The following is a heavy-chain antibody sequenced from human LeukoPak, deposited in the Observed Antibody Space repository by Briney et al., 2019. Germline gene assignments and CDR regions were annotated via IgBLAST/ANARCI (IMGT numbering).Heavy chain of an antibody. J-gene: IGHJ4*02. CDR3: TRGLHQYDSSALGY. D-gene: IGHD3-22*01. CDR2: ISSRSDST. CDR1: GFTFNSYT. V-gene: IGHV3-21*01. Sequence: GGSLRLSCAASGFTFNSYTMNWVRQAPGKGLEWVSSISSRSDSTYYADSVKGRFTFSRDYAKISVYLQMNTLTAEDTAVYYCTRGLHQYDSSALGYWGQGTLVTVSS.